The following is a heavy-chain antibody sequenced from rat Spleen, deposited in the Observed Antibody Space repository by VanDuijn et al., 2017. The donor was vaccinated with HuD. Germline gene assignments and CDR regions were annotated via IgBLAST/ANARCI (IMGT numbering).Heavy chain of an antibody. V-gene: IGHV2-6*01. CDR3: ARADISAISTDGI. Sequence: QVQLKESGPGLVQPSQTLSLTCTVSGFSLISNSVHWVRQPPGKGLEWIAAISSGGTTYYNSPLKSRLSISRDTSKSQVFLKMNSLRPEDTAIYFCARADISAISTDGIWGQGVMVTVSS. D-gene: IGHD1-2*01. CDR1: GFSLISNS. CDR2: ISSGGTT. J-gene: IGHJ2*01.